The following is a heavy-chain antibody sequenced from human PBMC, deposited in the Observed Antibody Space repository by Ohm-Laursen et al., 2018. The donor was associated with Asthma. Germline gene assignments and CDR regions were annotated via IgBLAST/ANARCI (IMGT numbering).Heavy chain of an antibody. CDR3: ARALYCTGGVCHTRDWFDP. CDR2: IGAYNGDT. CDR1: GYTFSSYG. D-gene: IGHD2-8*02. Sequence: GPSVKVSCKSSGYTFSSYGISWVRQAPGQGLEWMGWIGAYNGDTNYAQRLQGRITLTTDTFTSTACMELRSLRSEDTAVYYCARALYCTGGVCHTRDWFDPWGQGTLVTVSS. V-gene: IGHV1-18*01. J-gene: IGHJ5*02.